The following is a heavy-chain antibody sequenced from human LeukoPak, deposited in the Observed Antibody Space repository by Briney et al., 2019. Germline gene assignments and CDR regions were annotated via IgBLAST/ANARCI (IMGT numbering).Heavy chain of an antibody. CDR3: AKEVGYGSPYFDY. CDR1: GFTFSNYG. D-gene: IGHD5-12*01. V-gene: IGHV3-30*18. J-gene: IGHJ4*02. CDR2: ISFDESSE. Sequence: GGSLRLSCAASGFTFSNYGMHWVRQAPGKGLEWVALISFDESSEYYADSVKGRFSISRDNSKNTLYLQMNNARVDDTAVYYCAKEVGYGSPYFDYWGQGTLVTVSS.